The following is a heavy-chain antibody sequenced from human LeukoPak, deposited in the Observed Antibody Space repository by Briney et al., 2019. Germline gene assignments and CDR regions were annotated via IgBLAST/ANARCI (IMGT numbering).Heavy chain of an antibody. V-gene: IGHV4-39*01. J-gene: IGHJ4*02. D-gene: IGHD3-10*01. CDR2: IYYSGTT. Sequence: SETLSLTCTVSGGSVSSSSYYWGWIRQPPGKGLEWIGSIYYSGTTYYNTSLESRVTISVDTSKNQFSLDLSSVTAADTAVYNCARSYYDGSASYGPYFDSWGQGTLVTVS. CDR3: ARSYYDGSASYGPYFDS. CDR1: GGSVSSSSYY.